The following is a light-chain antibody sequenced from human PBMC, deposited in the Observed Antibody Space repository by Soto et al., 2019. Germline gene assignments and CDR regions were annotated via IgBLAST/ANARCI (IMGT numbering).Light chain of an antibody. V-gene: IGKV3-20*01. CDR2: GTS. J-gene: IGKJ1*01. CDR3: QQYGSSPPT. Sequence: ENVLTQSPGTLSLSPGERATLSCRASQSVDSSYLAWYQQKPGQAPRLLIYGTSSRATGIPDRFSGSGSGTDFTLTINRLEPEDFAVYYCQQYGSSPPTFGQGTKVEIK. CDR1: QSVDSSY.